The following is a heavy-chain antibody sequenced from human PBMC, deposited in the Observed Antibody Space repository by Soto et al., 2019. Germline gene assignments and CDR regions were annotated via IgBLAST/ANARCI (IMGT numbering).Heavy chain of an antibody. Sequence: EVQLLESGGGLVQPGGSLRLSCAASGFTFDNYAMTWVRQAPGKGLEWVSAVSGIGYSTYYADSVKGRFTISRDNSKNTLYLQMNSLRAEDTAIYYCAKGLAIVPAAKTPYHYGLDVWGQGTTVTVSS. D-gene: IGHD2-2*01. J-gene: IGHJ6*02. CDR1: GFTFDNYA. CDR2: VSGIGYST. V-gene: IGHV3-23*01. CDR3: AKGLAIVPAAKTPYHYGLDV.